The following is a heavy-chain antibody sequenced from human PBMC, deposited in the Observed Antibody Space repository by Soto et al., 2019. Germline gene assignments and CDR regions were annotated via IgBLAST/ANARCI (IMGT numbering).Heavy chain of an antibody. D-gene: IGHD5-12*01. CDR1: GFSFSNHW. CDR2: LKPDGSQK. V-gene: IGHV3-7*02. Sequence: GGSLRVSCAASGFSFSNHWMSWVRQAPGKGLEWVANLKPDGSQKWYVDSVKGRFAISRDNSKNSLFLQMNSLRADDTAVYYCATIRGIAATPIDYWGQGTLVTVSS. CDR3: ATIRGIAATPIDY. J-gene: IGHJ4*02.